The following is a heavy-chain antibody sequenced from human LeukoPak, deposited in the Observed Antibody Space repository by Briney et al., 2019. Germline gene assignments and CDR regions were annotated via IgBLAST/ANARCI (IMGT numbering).Heavy chain of an antibody. V-gene: IGHV3-33*01. CDR1: GFTFSSYG. J-gene: IGHJ6*02. CDR3: ATRPVKDYYGMDV. CDR2: IWYDGSNK. Sequence: PGGSLRLSCAASGFTFSSYGMHWVRQAPGKGLEWVAVIWYDGSNKYYADSVKGRFTISRDNSKNTLYLQMNSLRAEDTAVYYYATRPVKDYYGMDVWGQGTTVTVSS.